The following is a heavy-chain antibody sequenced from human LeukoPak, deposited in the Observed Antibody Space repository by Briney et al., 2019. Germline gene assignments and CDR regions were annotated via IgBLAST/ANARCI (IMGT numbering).Heavy chain of an antibody. D-gene: IGHD3-10*01. V-gene: IGHV3-43*02. CDR2: ISGDGGSA. Sequence: GGSLRLSCVASGFTFHDYAMSWVRQVPGKGLEWVSLISGDGGSASYAGSVKGRFAISRDNSKNSLYLQMNSLRTEDTAFYYCAKASSGSSSRPVDYWGQGTLVTVSS. CDR3: AKASSGSSSRPVDY. J-gene: IGHJ4*02. CDR1: GFTFHDYA.